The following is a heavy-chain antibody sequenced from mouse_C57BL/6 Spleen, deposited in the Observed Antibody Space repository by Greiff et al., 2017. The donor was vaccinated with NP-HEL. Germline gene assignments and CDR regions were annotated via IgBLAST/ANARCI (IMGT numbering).Heavy chain of an antibody. J-gene: IGHJ3*01. Sequence: EVKLVESGGGLVKPGGSLKLSCAASGFTFSSYTMSWVRQTPEKRLEWVATISGGGGNTYYPDSVKGRFTISRDNAKNTLYLQMSSLRSEDTALYYCARQTEGFAYWGQGTLVTVSA. V-gene: IGHV5-9*01. CDR3: ARQTEGFAY. CDR2: ISGGGGNT. CDR1: GFTFSSYT.